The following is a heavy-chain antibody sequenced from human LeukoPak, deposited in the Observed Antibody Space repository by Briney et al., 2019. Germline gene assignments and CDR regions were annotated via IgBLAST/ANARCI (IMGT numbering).Heavy chain of an antibody. J-gene: IGHJ4*02. D-gene: IGHD6-19*01. Sequence: ASVKVSCKASGYTFTSYYMHWVRQAPGQGLEWMGIINPSGGSTSYAQKFQGRVTMTRDTSISTAYMELSRLGSDDTAVYYCASGSGWYSLVGYWGQGTLVTVSS. CDR3: ASGSGWYSLVGY. V-gene: IGHV1-46*01. CDR2: INPSGGST. CDR1: GYTFTSYY.